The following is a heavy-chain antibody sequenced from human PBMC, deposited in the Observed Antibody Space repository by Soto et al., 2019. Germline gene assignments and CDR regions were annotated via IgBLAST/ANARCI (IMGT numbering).Heavy chain of an antibody. CDR3: ARARATIAAAAIFDC. CDR1: GGSINTSNW. J-gene: IGHJ4*02. CDR2: VYRTGST. Sequence: SETLSLTCAVSGGSINTSNWWSWVRQPPGKGLEWIGEVYRTGSTNYNPSLESRLTISVDKSKNQFSLKLTSVTAADTAVYYCARARATIAAAAIFDCWGQGTLVTVS. V-gene: IGHV4-4*02. D-gene: IGHD6-13*01.